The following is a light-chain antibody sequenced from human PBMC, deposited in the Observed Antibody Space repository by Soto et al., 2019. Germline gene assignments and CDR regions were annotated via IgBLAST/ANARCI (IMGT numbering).Light chain of an antibody. V-gene: IGLV2-11*01. CDR2: DVN. CDR3: CSYAGSYYYA. J-gene: IGLJ1*01. CDR1: SSDVGGFNS. Sequence: QSVLTQPPSASGSPGQSVTISCTGTSSDVGGFNSVSWYQQHPGKAPKLMIYDVNKRPSGVPDRFSGSKSGSTASLTISGLQAEDEADYYCCSYAGSYYYAFANGTKVT.